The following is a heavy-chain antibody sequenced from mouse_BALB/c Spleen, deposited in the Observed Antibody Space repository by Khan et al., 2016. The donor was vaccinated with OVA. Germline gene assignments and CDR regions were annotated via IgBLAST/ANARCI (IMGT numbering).Heavy chain of an antibody. CDR1: GFTFSNYA. V-gene: IGHV5-6-5*01. CDR2: ISTGDTT. J-gene: IGHJ3*01. CDR3: ARDYWFVY. Sequence: EVTVVESGGGLVKPGGSLKVSCAASGFTFSNYAMSWVRQTPEKRLEWVASISTGDTTYYPDSVKGRFTISRDNARNILYRQMSRLRSDDTATYYCARDYWFVYWGQGTLVTVSA.